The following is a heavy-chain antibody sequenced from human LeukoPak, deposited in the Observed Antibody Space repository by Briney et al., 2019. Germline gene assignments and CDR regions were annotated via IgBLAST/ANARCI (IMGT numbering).Heavy chain of an antibody. CDR1: GFTFSSYG. D-gene: IGHD3-22*01. CDR2: IWYDGSNK. Sequence: GGSLRLSCAASGFTFSSYGMHWVRQAPGKGLEWVAVIWYDGSNKYYADSVKGRFTISRDNSKNTLYLQMNSLRAEDTAVYYCAKDDSSGYWVYWGQGTLVTVSS. V-gene: IGHV3-33*06. J-gene: IGHJ4*02. CDR3: AKDDSSGYWVY.